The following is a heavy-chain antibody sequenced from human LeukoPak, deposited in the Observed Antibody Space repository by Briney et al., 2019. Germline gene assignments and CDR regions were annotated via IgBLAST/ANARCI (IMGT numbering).Heavy chain of an antibody. CDR2: ISGSGGST. CDR1: GFTVSNKY. D-gene: IGHD6-19*01. Sequence: GGSLRLSCVASGFTVSNKYMSWVRQAPGKGLEWVSGISGSGGSTYYADSVKGRFTISKDNSKNTLYLQMNSLRAEDTAVYYCAKPASGWYLDYWGQGTLVTVSS. J-gene: IGHJ4*02. CDR3: AKPASGWYLDY. V-gene: IGHV3-23*01.